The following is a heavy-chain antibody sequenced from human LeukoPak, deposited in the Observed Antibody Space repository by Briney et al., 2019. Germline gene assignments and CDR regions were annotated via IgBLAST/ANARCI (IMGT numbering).Heavy chain of an antibody. CDR1: GFTFSSYW. Sequence: TGGSLRLSCAASGFTFSSYWMSWVRQAPGKGLEWVANMKYDGSEKYYVDSVKGRFTISRDNSKNSLYLQMNSLRTEDTALYYCAKGDTATPPGYWGQGTLVTVSS. J-gene: IGHJ4*02. CDR2: MKYDGSEK. CDR3: AKGDTATPPGY. D-gene: IGHD5-18*01. V-gene: IGHV3-7*03.